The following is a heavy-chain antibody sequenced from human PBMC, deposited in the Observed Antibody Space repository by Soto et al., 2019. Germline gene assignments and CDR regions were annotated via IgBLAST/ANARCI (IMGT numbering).Heavy chain of an antibody. CDR1: EAYISGPCYY. CDR2: SYYSGTT. Sequence: SETRSQNWPVSEAYISGPCYYCTWIHQAPGKGLEWIGSSYYSGTTYFNPSLKSRATISVDTSKNQFSLRLTSVTAADTAIYYCTRRYNWNDNYFDPWRPGALVTGSS. J-gene: IGHJ5*02. V-gene: IGHV4-39*01. CDR3: TRRYNWNDNYFDP. D-gene: IGHD1-20*01.